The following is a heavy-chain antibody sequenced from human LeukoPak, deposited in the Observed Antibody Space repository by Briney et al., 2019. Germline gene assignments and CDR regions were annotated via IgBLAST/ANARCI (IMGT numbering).Heavy chain of an antibody. CDR3: ARVSSYSSDLGFDY. Sequence: ASLNLSCTASGYTFTSYYMHWMRQPPGQGLEWMGIINPSGSTTNYAQKFQSRVTMTRDMSTSTVYMELSSLRSEDTAVYYCARVSSYSSDLGFDYWGEGTLVTVSS. CDR2: INPSGSTT. D-gene: IGHD6-19*01. V-gene: IGHV1-46*01. CDR1: GYTFTSYY. J-gene: IGHJ4*02.